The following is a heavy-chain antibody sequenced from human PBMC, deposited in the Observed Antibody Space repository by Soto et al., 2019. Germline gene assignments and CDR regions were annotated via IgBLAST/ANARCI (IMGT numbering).Heavy chain of an antibody. CDR2: IKVDGSEK. CDR1: GFTFSNYW. J-gene: IGHJ4*02. CDR3: AGVAV. Sequence: EVQLVESGGGFVQPGGSLRLSCAASGFTFSNYWMSWVRQAPGKGLEWVANIKVDGSEKYYVDSVKGRFTISRDNAKNSLYLQLNSLRDEDTAVYYCAGVAVRGQGTLVTVSS. D-gene: IGHD6-19*01. V-gene: IGHV3-7*05.